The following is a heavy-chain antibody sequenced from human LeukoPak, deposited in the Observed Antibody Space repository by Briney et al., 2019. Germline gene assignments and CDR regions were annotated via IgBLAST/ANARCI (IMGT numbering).Heavy chain of an antibody. V-gene: IGHV4-59*08. CDR2: IYYSGST. CDR1: GGSISTSG. J-gene: IGHJ6*02. D-gene: IGHD6-25*01. Sequence: SETLSLTCTVSGGSISTSGWTRIRQPPGKGLEWIGDIYYSGSTSYNPSLKSRITISRDTSTKQVSLKVTSVTAADTGAYYCARLGRVAAAGPYYDYYSLDVWGQGTTVTVSS. CDR3: ARLGRVAAAGPYYDYYSLDV.